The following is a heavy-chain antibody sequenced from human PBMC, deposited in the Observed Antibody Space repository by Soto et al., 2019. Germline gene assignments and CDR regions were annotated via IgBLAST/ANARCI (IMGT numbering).Heavy chain of an antibody. Sequence: QVKLVQAGAEETKHGAAETVACKAGGYTFTNYGGNWVRQAPGQGLEWLGWVSAYNGERRYAQRVQARVIMTTDTSTTTAYMELRSLRSDDTAVYYCSRGTSIPASGDYWGQGTLVTVSS. J-gene: IGHJ4*01. CDR1: GYTFTNYG. V-gene: IGHV1-18*01. CDR3: SRGTSIPASGDY. CDR2: VSAYNGER. D-gene: IGHD6-6*01.